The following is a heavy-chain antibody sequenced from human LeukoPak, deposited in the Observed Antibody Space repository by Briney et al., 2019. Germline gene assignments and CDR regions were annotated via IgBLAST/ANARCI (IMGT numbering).Heavy chain of an antibody. Sequence: SETLSLTCTVSGGSIISYHWSWIRQPPGKGLEWIGHIFYSGTTNYNPSLQSRVTISVDTSNNQFFLKLSSVTAADTAVYYCARDTPWGGPNLPDVFDIWGHGTMVTVSS. D-gene: IGHD2-15*01. CDR2: IFYSGTT. CDR1: GGSIISYH. J-gene: IGHJ3*02. CDR3: ARDTPWGGPNLPDVFDI. V-gene: IGHV4-59*01.